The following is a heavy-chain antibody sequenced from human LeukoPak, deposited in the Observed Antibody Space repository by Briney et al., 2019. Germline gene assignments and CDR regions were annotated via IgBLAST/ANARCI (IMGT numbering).Heavy chain of an antibody. CDR3: AKLVGAVAFDY. CDR1: GFTFSTYG. Sequence: GGSLRLSCAPSGFTFSTYGMHWVRHTPGKGLEWVAFIRSDGSNEYYADSVKGRFTISRDNSRATLYLQMNSPRPEDTALYYCAKLVGAVAFDYWGQGTLVTVSS. V-gene: IGHV3-30*02. CDR2: IRSDGSNE. J-gene: IGHJ4*02. D-gene: IGHD6-19*01.